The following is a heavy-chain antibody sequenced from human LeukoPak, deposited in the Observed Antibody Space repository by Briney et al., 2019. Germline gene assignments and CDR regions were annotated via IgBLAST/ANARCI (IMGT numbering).Heavy chain of an antibody. J-gene: IGHJ4*02. CDR2: ISYDGSNK. D-gene: IGHD1-26*01. CDR3: AKAGRSGSLHY. V-gene: IGHV3-30*04. Sequence: GGSLRLSCAASGFTFRAYAMHWVRQAPGKGLDWVAVISYDGSNKYYADSVKGRFTISRDNSKNTLYLQMNSLRAEDTAVYYCAKAGRSGSLHYWGQGTLVTVSS. CDR1: GFTFRAYA.